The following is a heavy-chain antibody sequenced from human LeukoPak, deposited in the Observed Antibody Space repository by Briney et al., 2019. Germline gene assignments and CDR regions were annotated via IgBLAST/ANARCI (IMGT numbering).Heavy chain of an antibody. CDR3: AIRTALYTTSWSNFDY. Sequence: PGGSLRLSCAASGFIFTSYAMSWVRQAPGKGLQWVSTIITRGGSTYYTDSVKGRFTISRDSSKNTLYVQMNSLRAEDTAVYYCAIRTALYTTSWSNFDYWGQGTLVTVSS. D-gene: IGHD2-2*02. V-gene: IGHV3-23*01. CDR1: GFIFTSYA. J-gene: IGHJ4*02. CDR2: IITRGGST.